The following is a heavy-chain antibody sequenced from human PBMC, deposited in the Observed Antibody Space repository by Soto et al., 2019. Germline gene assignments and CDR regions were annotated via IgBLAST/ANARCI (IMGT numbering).Heavy chain of an antibody. J-gene: IGHJ6*03. CDR2: ISAYNGNT. V-gene: IGHV1-18*01. CDR3: ARGGLSIAAAGYYYYYYMDV. CDR1: GYTFTSYG. D-gene: IGHD6-13*01. Sequence: QVQLVQSGAEVKKPGASVKVSCKASGYTFTSYGISWVRQAPGQGLEWMGWISAYNGNTNYAQKLQGRVTMTTNTSTSTAYMERRSLRSDDTAVYYCARGGLSIAAAGYYYYYYMDVWGKGTTVTVSS.